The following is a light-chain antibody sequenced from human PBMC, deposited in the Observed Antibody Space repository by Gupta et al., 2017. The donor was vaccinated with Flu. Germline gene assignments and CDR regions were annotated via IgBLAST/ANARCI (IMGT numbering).Light chain of an antibody. Sequence: SVTISCTGTSTNIGTYNFISWYHQHTGKAHRLLVYDVTKRPSGVPGRFSGSKSGNTASLTISGLQTEDEADYYCCSYAGTKNWVFGGGTKLTVL. J-gene: IGLJ3*02. CDR1: STNIGTYNF. V-gene: IGLV2-11*03. CDR2: DVT. CDR3: CSYAGTKNWV.